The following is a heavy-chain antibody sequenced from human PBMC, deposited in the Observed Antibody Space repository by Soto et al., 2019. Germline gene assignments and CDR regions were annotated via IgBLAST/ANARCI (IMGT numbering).Heavy chain of an antibody. CDR3: ARAIVATITLDY. Sequence: SETLSLTCTVSGGSISSYYWSWIRQPPGKGLEWFGYIYYSGSTNYNPSLKSRVTISVDTSKNQFSLKLSSVTAADTAVYYCARAIVATITLDYWGQGTLVTVSS. CDR2: IYYSGST. J-gene: IGHJ4*02. D-gene: IGHD5-12*01. V-gene: IGHV4-59*01. CDR1: GGSISSYY.